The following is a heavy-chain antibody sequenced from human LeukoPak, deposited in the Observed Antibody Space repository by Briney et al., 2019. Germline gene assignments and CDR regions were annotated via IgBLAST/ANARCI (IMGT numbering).Heavy chain of an antibody. CDR1: GGSFSGYY. V-gene: IGHV4-34*01. Sequence: TSETLSLTCAVYGGSFSGYYWSWIRQPPGKGLEWIGEINHSGSTNYNPSLKSRVTISVDTSKNQFSLKLSSVTAADTAVYYCARGHNYDFWSGYQDAFDIWGQGTMVTVSS. CDR3: ARGHNYDFWSGYQDAFDI. CDR2: INHSGST. D-gene: IGHD3-3*01. J-gene: IGHJ3*02.